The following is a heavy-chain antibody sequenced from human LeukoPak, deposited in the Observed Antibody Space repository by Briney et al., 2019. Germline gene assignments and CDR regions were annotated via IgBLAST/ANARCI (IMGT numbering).Heavy chain of an antibody. CDR2: INVNAGRT. V-gene: IGHV3-23*01. CDR3: AGGPQYGGSFAF. J-gene: IGHJ4*02. CDR1: GFTFSSYA. Sequence: PGGSLRLSCAASGFTFSSYAMGWVRQAPGKGLEWLSVINVNAGRTFNADSVKGRFTISRDNSKNTVHLQMNSLGADDTALYYCAGGPQYGGSFAFWGQGALVTVSS. D-gene: IGHD1-26*01.